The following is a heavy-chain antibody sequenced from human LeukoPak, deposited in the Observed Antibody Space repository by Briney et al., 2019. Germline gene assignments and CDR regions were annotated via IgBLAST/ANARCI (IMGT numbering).Heavy chain of an antibody. J-gene: IGHJ6*03. CDR2: IYHSGST. CDR1: GYSISSGYY. D-gene: IGHD6-6*01. CDR3: ARVRAAQVPRYYYMDV. V-gene: IGHV4-38-2*02. Sequence: SETLSLTCTVSGYSISSGYYWGWIRQPPGKGLEWIGSIYHSGSTYYNPSLKSRVTISVDTSKNQFSLKLSSVTAADTAVYYCARVRAAQVPRYYYMDVWGKGTTVTVSS.